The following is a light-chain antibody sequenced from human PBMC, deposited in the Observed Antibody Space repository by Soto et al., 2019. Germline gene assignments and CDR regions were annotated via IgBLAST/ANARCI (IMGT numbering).Light chain of an antibody. J-gene: IGLJ1*01. Sequence: QSVLTQPPSASGTPGQRVTISCSGSSSNIGSNTVNWYQQLPGTAPKLLIYTNDQRPSGVPDRFSGSRSGTSASLAISGLKFEAEADYQCSSWDDNIDAGVFGDGTKGTV. CDR2: TND. CDR3: SSWDDNIDAGV. V-gene: IGLV1-44*01. CDR1: SSNIGSNT.